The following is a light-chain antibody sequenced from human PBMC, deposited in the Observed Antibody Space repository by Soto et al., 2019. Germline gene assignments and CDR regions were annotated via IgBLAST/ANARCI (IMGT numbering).Light chain of an antibody. CDR1: SSDVGGFNY. J-gene: IGLJ1*01. CDR3: NSYTSSSTYV. Sequence: QLVLPQPASVSGSPGQSITISCTGTSSDVGGFNYVSWYQQHPGKAPKLMIYDVTNRPSGVSYRFSGSKSGNTASLTISGLQAEDEDDYYCNSYTSSSTYVFGTGTKVTVL. CDR2: DVT. V-gene: IGLV2-14*03.